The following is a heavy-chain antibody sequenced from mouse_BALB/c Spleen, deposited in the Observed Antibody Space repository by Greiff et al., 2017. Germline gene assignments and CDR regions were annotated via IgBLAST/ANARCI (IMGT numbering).Heavy chain of an antibody. J-gene: IGHJ4*01. CDR3: ARDGNSYAMDY. CDR2: INPYNDGT. Sequence: EVKLMESGPELVKPGASVKMSCKASGYTFTSYVMHWVKQKPGQGLEWIGYINPYNDGTKYNEKFKGKATLTSDKSSSTAYMELSSLTSEDSAVYYCARDGNSYAMDYWGQGTSVTVSS. V-gene: IGHV1-14*01. CDR1: GYTFTSYV. D-gene: IGHD2-1*01.